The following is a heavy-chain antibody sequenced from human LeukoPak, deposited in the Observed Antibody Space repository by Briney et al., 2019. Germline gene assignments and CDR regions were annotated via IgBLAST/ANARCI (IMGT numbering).Heavy chain of an antibody. D-gene: IGHD3-10*01. CDR2: ISGTGGGT. CDR3: AKSLYYYGSGSTFDY. Sequence: PGGSLRLSCAASGLTFSTYAMTWVRQAPGKGLEGVSLISGTGGGTYYADSVKGRFTISRDNSKNTLYLQMNSLRAEDTAVYYCAKSLYYYGSGSTFDYWGQGTLVTVSS. V-gene: IGHV3-23*01. CDR1: GLTFSTYA. J-gene: IGHJ4*02.